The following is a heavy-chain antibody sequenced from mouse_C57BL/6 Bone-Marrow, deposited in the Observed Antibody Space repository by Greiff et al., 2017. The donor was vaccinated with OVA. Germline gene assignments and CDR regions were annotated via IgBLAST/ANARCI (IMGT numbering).Heavy chain of an antibody. CDR1: GYTFTDYE. V-gene: IGHV1-15*01. J-gene: IGHJ4*01. D-gene: IGHD2-1*01. CDR2: IDPETGGT. CDR3: ARGGIWYPYAMDY. Sequence: QVQLQQSGAELVRPGASVTLSCKASGYTFTDYEMHWVKQTPVHGLEWIGAIDPETGGTAYNQKFKGKAILTADKSSSTAYMELSSLTSEDSAVYYCARGGIWYPYAMDYWGQGTSVTVSS.